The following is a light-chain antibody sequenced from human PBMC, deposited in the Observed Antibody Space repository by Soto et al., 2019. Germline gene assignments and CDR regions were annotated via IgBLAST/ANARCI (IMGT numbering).Light chain of an antibody. CDR2: GAS. J-gene: IGKJ4*01. CDR1: QYINTR. Sequence: EIVLTQSPATLSSFPGDRVTLSCRASQYINTRLAWYQHRPGQAPRLLIYGASTRATGIPARFSGSGSGTEFTLTISSLQSEDFAVYYCQQYNNWPALTFGGGTKVDI. CDR3: QQYNNWPALT. V-gene: IGKV3-15*01.